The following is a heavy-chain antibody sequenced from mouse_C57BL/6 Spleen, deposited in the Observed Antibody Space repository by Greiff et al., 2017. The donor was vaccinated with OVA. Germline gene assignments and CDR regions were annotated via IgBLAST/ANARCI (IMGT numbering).Heavy chain of an antibody. CDR2: ISDGGSYT. D-gene: IGHD1-1*01. Sequence: EVHLVESGGGLVKPGGSLKLSCAASGFTFSSYAMSWVRQTPEKRLEWVATISDGGSYTYYPDNVKGRFTISRDNAKNNLYLQMSHLKSEDTAMYYCARDVRYYGSSYGWFAYWGQGTLVTVSA. J-gene: IGHJ3*01. CDR1: GFTFSSYA. V-gene: IGHV5-4*01. CDR3: ARDVRYYGSSYGWFAY.